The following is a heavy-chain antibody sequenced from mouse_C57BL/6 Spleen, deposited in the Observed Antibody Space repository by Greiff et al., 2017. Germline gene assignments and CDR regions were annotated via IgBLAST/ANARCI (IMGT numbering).Heavy chain of an antibody. D-gene: IGHD2-5*01. J-gene: IGHJ1*03. CDR2: IWRDGST. V-gene: IGHV2-6*03. Sequence: VQLKESGPGLVAPSQSLSITCTVSGFSLTSYGVHWVRQPPGKGLEWLVVIWRDGSTTSNSALKSRLSISKDNSKSQVFLKMNSLQTDDTAMYYCARAYYSNHWYFDVWGTGTTVTVSS. CDR1: GFSLTSYG. CDR3: ARAYYSNHWYFDV.